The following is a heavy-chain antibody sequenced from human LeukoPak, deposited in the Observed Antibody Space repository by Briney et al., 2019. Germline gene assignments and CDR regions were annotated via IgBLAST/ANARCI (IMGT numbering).Heavy chain of an antibody. CDR2: INSDGSST. J-gene: IGHJ3*02. D-gene: IGHD3-22*01. Sequence: GGSLRLSCAASGFTFSSYWMHWVRQAPGKGLVWVSRINSDGSSTSYADSVKGRFTISRDNAKNTLYLQMNSLRAEDTAVYYCARGGSSGYNYNAFDIWGQGTMVTVSS. CDR3: ARGGSSGYNYNAFDI. CDR1: GFTFSSYW. V-gene: IGHV3-74*01.